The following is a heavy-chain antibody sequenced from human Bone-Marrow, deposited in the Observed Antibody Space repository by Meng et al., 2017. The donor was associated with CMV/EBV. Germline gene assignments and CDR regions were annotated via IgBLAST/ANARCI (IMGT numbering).Heavy chain of an antibody. CDR1: GASIKNYH. CDR2: IQVIGQS. CDR3: AGSRPGGGACDY. J-gene: IGHJ4*02. D-gene: IGHD3-16*01. V-gene: IGHV4-4*07. Sequence: QGQKQESGPGLVKPSETLSLTCIVSGASIKNYHWNWVRQPAGQGLEWIGLIQVIGQSVYNPSLKSRVTVSLDASKSQFSLTLNSVTAADTATYYCAGSRPGGGACDYWGQGILVTVSS.